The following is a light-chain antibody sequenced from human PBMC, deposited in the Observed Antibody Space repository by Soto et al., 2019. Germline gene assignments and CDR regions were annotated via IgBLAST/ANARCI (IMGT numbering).Light chain of an antibody. V-gene: IGKV3-11*01. CDR2: DAS. Sequence: EVVLTQSPATLSLSPGERATLSCRASQSVRSYLAWYQLKPGQAPRLLIYDASSRATGVPARFSGTGSGTDFTLTISSLEPEDFAVYYCQQRSNWPPYTFGQGTKVDIK. CDR1: QSVRSY. CDR3: QQRSNWPPYT. J-gene: IGKJ2*01.